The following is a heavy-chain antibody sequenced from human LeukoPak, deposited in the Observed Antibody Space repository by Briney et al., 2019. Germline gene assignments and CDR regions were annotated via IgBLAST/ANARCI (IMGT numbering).Heavy chain of an antibody. V-gene: IGHV1-2*02. CDR1: GYTFTGYY. J-gene: IGHJ4*02. CDR2: INPNSDGT. D-gene: IGHD3-9*01. CDR3: ARGVTLTGYSFDY. Sequence: ASVKVSCKASGYTFTGYYMNWVRQAPGQGLEWMGWINPNSDGTNYAQKFQGRVTMTRVTSISTVYMELSRLRSDDTAVYYCARGVTLTGYSFDYWGQGTLVTVSP.